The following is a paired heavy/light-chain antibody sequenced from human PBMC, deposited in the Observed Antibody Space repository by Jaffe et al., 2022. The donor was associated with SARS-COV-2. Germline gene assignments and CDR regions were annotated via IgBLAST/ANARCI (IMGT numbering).Heavy chain of an antibody. D-gene: IGHD1-1*01. Sequence: QVQLVQSGDEVKKPGASVKVSCKASGYTFTTYGITWVRQAPGQGLEWMGWISVNNGDTNYAQDFQGRLTMTTDTSTSTAYMELRSLRSDDTAVYFCARGTTTGTFRGWIDPWGQGTLVTVSS. CDR2: ISVNNGDT. V-gene: IGHV1-18*01. CDR1: GYTFTTYG. J-gene: IGHJ5*02. CDR3: ARGTTTGTFRGWIDP.
Light chain of an antibody. CDR3: QQHYSSPLT. J-gene: IGKJ4*01. Sequence: DIVVTQSPDSLAVSLGERATIDCKSSQSVLYSSNNKNFLAWYQQTPGQPPKLLIYWASTRASGVPDRFSGSGSGTDFTLTISSLQAEDVAVYYCQQHYSSPLTFGGGTKVEIK. V-gene: IGKV4-1*01. CDR1: QSVLYSSNNKNF. CDR2: WAS.